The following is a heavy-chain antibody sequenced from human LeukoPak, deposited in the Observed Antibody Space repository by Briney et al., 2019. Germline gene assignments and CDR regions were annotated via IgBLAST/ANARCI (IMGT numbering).Heavy chain of an antibody. V-gene: IGHV1-69*13. CDR1: GGTFSSYA. Sequence: SVKVSCKASGGTFSSYAISWVRQAPGQGLEWMGGIIPIFGTANYAQKFQGRVTITADESTSTAYMELSSLRSEDTAVYYCARVYKRGYCSGGSRYAPRPYYYGMDVWGQGTTVTVSS. CDR2: IIPIFGTA. J-gene: IGHJ6*02. D-gene: IGHD2-15*01. CDR3: ARVYKRGYCSGGSRYAPRPYYYGMDV.